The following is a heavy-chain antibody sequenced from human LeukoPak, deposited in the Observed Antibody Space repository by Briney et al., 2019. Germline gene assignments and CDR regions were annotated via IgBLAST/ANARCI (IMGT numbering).Heavy chain of an antibody. CDR1: GYTFTGYY. Sequence: ASVKVSCKASGYTFTGYYMHWVRQAPGQGLEWMGWINPNSGGTNYAQKFQGRVTMTRDTSISTAYMELSRLRSDDTAVYYCARGGPLRYCSGGSCHNTVTDMDVWGKGTTVTVSS. J-gene: IGHJ6*03. CDR3: ARGGPLRYCSGGSCHNTVTDMDV. CDR2: INPNSGGT. D-gene: IGHD2-15*01. V-gene: IGHV1-2*02.